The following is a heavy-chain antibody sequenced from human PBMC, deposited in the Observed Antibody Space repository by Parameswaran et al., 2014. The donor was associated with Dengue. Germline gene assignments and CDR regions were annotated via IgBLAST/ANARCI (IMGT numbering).Heavy chain of an antibody. CDR3: AARKGLQRIFSADFDI. V-gene: IGHV1-69*01. D-gene: IGHD3-3*01. J-gene: IGHJ3*02. CDR2: IIPIFGTA. Sequence: WVRQAPGQGLEWMGGIIPIFGTANYAQKFQGRVTITADESTSTAYMELSSLRSEDTAVYYCAARKGLQRIFSADFDIWGQGTMVTVSS.